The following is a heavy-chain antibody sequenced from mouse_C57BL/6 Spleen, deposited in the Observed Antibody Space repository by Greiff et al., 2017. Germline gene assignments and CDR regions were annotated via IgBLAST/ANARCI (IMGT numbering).Heavy chain of an antibody. J-gene: IGHJ1*03. CDR3: ARGGYDGYYWYFDV. CDR1: GYTFTSYG. CDR2: IYPRSGNT. Sequence: VMLVESGAELARPGASVKLSCKASGYTFTSYGISWVKQRTGQGLEWIGEIYPRSGNTYYNEKFKGKATLTADKSSSTAYMELRSLTSEDSAVYFCARGGYDGYYWYFDVWGTGTTVTVSS. D-gene: IGHD2-3*01. V-gene: IGHV1-81*01.